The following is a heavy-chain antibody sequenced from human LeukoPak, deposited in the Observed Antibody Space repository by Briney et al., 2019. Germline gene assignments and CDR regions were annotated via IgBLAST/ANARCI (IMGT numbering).Heavy chain of an antibody. CDR1: GYSFTSYW. CDR3: ARGDSGGSWETYYFDY. D-gene: IGHD2-15*01. Sequence: PGESLKISCKGSGYSFTSYWIGWVRQMPGKGLEWMGIIYPGDSDTRYSPSFQGQVTVSADKSISTAYLQWSSLKASDTAMYYCARGDSGGSWETYYFDYWGQGTLVTVSS. V-gene: IGHV5-51*01. CDR2: IYPGDSDT. J-gene: IGHJ4*02.